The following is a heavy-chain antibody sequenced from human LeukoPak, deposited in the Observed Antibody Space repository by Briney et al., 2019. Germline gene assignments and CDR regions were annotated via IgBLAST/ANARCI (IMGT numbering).Heavy chain of an antibody. J-gene: IGHJ4*02. CDR1: GFTVSSNY. CDR3: VRDGGDKTAYYGDQFDF. V-gene: IGHV3-53*05. Sequence: PGGSLRLSCAASGFTVSSNYMSWVRQAPGKGLEWVSVIYSGGSTYYADSVKGRFTISRDNPKNTLYLQMNGLRPEDTGVYYCVRDGGDKTAYYGDQFDFWGQGTLVTVSS. D-gene: IGHD3-9*01. CDR2: IYSGGST.